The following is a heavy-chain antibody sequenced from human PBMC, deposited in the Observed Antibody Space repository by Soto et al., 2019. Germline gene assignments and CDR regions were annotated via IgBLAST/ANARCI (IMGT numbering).Heavy chain of an antibody. V-gene: IGHV1-18*01. Sequence: ASVKVSCKASGYTFTSYGISWVRQAPGQGLEWIGWISAYNGNTNYAQKLQGRVTMTTDTSTSTAYMELRSLRSDDTAVYYCARDRADIVLVPAAMVMEAFDIRGQGTMVTVSS. CDR1: GYTFTSYG. J-gene: IGHJ3*02. CDR2: ISAYNGNT. D-gene: IGHD2-2*01. CDR3: ARDRADIVLVPAAMVMEAFDI.